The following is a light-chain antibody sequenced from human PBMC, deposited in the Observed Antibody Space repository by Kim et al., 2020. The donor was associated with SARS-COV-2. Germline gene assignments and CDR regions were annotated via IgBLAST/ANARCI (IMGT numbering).Light chain of an antibody. CDR3: SSYAGSNNYV. J-gene: IGLJ1*01. CDR2: EVS. V-gene: IGLV2-8*01. Sequence: GQSVTVSCTGTSGYVGGYNYVSWYQQHPGKAPKLMIYEVSKRPSGVPDRFSGSKSGNTASLTVSGLQADDEADYYCSSYAGSNNYVFGTGTKVTVL. CDR1: SGYVGGYNY.